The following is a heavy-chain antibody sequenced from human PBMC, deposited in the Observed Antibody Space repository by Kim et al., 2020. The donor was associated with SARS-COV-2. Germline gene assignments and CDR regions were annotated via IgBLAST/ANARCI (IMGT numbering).Heavy chain of an antibody. Sequence: ASVKVSCKASGYSFTTYAINWVRQAPGQGPEWMGWINMYTGRPAYVEGFTGRFVFSLDTSVSTAYLEIISLKTDDTAIYYCARHSSSSDLDYWGQGTLVT. CDR3: ARHSSSSDLDY. CDR1: GYSFTTYA. V-gene: IGHV7-4-1*02. J-gene: IGHJ4*02. D-gene: IGHD6-6*01. CDR2: INMYTGRP.